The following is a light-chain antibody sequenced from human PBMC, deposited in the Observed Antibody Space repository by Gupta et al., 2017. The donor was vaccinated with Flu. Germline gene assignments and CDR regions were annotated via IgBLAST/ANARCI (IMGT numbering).Light chain of an antibody. Sequence: QSALTPPASVSGSPGQSITISCTGPSSDVGGYNYVSWYQQHPGKAPKLMIYEVSSRPSGVSSRFASSKAGNTAFTTISGHQDEDEADYYCSSYTSSSTVVFGGGTKLTVL. V-gene: IGLV2-14*01. CDR1: SSDVGGYNY. CDR2: EVS. CDR3: SSYTSSSTVV. J-gene: IGLJ2*01.